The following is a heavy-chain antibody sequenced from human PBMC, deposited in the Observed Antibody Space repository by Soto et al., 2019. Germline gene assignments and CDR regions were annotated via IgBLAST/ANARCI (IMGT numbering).Heavy chain of an antibody. Sequence: SETLSLTCTVSGGSISSSSYYWGWIRQPPGKGLEWIGSIYYSGSTYYNPSLKSRVTISVDTSKNQFSLKLSSVTAADTAVYYCATPGYYYDSSGYYWFDYWGQGTLVTVSS. D-gene: IGHD3-22*01. CDR1: GGSISSSSYY. V-gene: IGHV4-39*01. CDR3: ATPGYYYDSSGYYWFDY. J-gene: IGHJ4*02. CDR2: IYYSGST.